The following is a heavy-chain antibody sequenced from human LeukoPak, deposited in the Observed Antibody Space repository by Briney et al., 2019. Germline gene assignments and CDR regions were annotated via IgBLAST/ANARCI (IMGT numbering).Heavy chain of an antibody. CDR2: INHSGST. CDR3: ARTMVRGVIKPFDY. V-gene: IGHV4-34*01. Sequence: SETLSLTCAVYGGSFSGYYWSWIRQPPGKGLEWIGEINHSGSTNYNPSLKSRVTISVDTSKNQFSLKLSSVTAADTAVYYCARTMVRGVIKPFDYWGQGTLVTVSS. J-gene: IGHJ4*02. D-gene: IGHD3-10*01. CDR1: GGSFSGYY.